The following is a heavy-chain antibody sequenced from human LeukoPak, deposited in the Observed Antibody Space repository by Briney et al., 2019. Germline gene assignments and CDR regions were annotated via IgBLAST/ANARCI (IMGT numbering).Heavy chain of an antibody. V-gene: IGHV3-21*01. CDR1: GFTFSSYS. Sequence: GGSLRLSCAASGFTFSSYSMNWVRQAPGKGLEWVSSISSSSSYIYYADSVKGRFTISRDNAKNSLYLQMNSLRAEDTAVYYCARLELRYFDWLPTQIDYWGQGTLVTVSS. D-gene: IGHD3-9*01. CDR2: ISSSSSYI. J-gene: IGHJ4*02. CDR3: ARLELRYFDWLPTQIDY.